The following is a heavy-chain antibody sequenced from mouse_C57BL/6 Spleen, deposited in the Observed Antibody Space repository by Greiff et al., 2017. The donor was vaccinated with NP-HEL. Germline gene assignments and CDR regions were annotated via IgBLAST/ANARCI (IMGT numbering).Heavy chain of an antibody. CDR1: GFSLTSYG. Sequence: VKLVESGPGLVAPSQSLSITCTVSGFSLTSYGVDWVRQSPGKGLEWLGVIWGVGSTNYNSALKSRLSISKDNSKRQVFLKMDSLQADDTAMYYCLGLRRAYWGQGTLVTVSA. J-gene: IGHJ3*01. CDR3: LGLRRAY. V-gene: IGHV2-6*01. D-gene: IGHD2-4*01. CDR2: IWGVGST.